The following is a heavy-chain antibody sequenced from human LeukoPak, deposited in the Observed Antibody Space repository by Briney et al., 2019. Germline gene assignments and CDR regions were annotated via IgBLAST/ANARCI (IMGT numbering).Heavy chain of an antibody. Sequence: SETLSLTCTVSGGSISSYYWSWIRQPAGKGLEWIGRIYTSGSTNYNPSLKSRVTMSVDTSKNQFSLKLSSVTAADTAVYYCARYYDFWSGPGGWFDPWGQGTLVTVSS. J-gene: IGHJ5*02. V-gene: IGHV4-4*07. CDR3: ARYYDFWSGPGGWFDP. D-gene: IGHD3-3*01. CDR1: GGSISSYY. CDR2: IYTSGST.